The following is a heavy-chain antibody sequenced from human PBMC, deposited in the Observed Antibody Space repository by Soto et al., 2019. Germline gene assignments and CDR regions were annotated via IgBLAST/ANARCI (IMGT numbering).Heavy chain of an antibody. CDR1: GFIFDDYG. CDR3: VRVDYGDFVAEFDH. Sequence: PGGSLRLSCAASGFIFDDYGMVWVRQAPGKGLEWVAGIKWNGESTGYADSVKGRFTISRDNAKNSLYLQMNSLRAEDTGLYYCVRVDYGDFVAEFDHWGKGTLVTVSS. J-gene: IGHJ4*02. CDR2: IKWNGEST. D-gene: IGHD4-17*01. V-gene: IGHV3-20*04.